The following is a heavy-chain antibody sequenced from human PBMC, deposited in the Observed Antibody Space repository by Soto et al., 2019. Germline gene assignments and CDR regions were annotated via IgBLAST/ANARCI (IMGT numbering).Heavy chain of an antibody. CDR3: AKVGCTNGVCFPAYYYYYGMDV. CDR1: GFTFSSYA. J-gene: IGHJ6*02. D-gene: IGHD2-8*01. Sequence: VQLLESGGGLVQPGGSLRLSCAASGFTFSSYAMSWVRQAPGKGLEWVSAISGSGGSTYYADSVKGRFTISRDNSKNTLYLQMNSLRAEDTAVYYCAKVGCTNGVCFPAYYYYYGMDVWGQGTTVTVSS. CDR2: ISGSGGST. V-gene: IGHV3-23*01.